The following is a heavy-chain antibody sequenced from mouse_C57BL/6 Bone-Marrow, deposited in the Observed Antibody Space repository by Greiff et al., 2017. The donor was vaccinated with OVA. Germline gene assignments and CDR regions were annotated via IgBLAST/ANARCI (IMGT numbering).Heavy chain of an antibody. CDR3: AKTPLYAMDY. Sequence: VKVVESGPGLVQPSQSLSITCTVSGFSLTSYGVHWVRQSPGKGLEWLGVIWRGGSTDYNAAFMSRLSITKDNSKSQVFFKMNSLQADDTAIYYCAKTPLYAMDYWGQGTSVTVSS. CDR2: IWRGGST. V-gene: IGHV2-5*01. J-gene: IGHJ4*01. CDR1: GFSLTSYG.